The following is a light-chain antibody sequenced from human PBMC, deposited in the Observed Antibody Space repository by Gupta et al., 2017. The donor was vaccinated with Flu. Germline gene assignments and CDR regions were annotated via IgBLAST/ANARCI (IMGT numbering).Light chain of an antibody. V-gene: IGKV1-12*01. CDR2: SAS. CDR3: QQADTLPLT. Sequence: DIKMTQSPSFVSASVGDRVTITCRASQAISTWVAWYQQKPGKAPNLLIYSASTLQGGVPSRFIGSGSGADFTLTISSLQPEDFATYYCQQADTLPLTFGGGTKVELK. CDR1: QAISTW. J-gene: IGKJ4*01.